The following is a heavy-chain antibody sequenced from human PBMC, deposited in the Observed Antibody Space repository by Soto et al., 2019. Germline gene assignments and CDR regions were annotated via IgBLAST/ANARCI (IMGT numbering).Heavy chain of an antibody. Sequence: PGGSLRLSCAASGFTFSSYWMHWVRQSPGKGLEWVSSISSSSSTIYYADSVKGRFTISRDNAKNSLYLQMNSLRAEDTAVYYCARDPSDYYDSSGYSKGPFDYWGQGTLVTVSS. CDR3: ARDPSDYYDSSGYSKGPFDY. J-gene: IGHJ4*02. CDR1: GFTFSSYW. CDR2: ISSSSSTI. V-gene: IGHV3-48*04. D-gene: IGHD3-22*01.